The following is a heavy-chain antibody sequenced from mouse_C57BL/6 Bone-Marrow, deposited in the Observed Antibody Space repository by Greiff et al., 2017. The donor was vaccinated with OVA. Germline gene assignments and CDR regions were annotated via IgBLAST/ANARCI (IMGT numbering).Heavy chain of an antibody. J-gene: IGHJ1*03. Sequence: EVKLMESGGGLVKPGGSLKLSCAASGFTFSSYAMSWVRQTPEKRLEWVATISDGGSYTYYPDNVQGRFTISRDNAKNNLYLQMSHLKSEDTAMYYCALDRTFVWGTGTTVTVSS. CDR2: ISDGGSYT. V-gene: IGHV5-4*03. CDR3: ALDRTFV. CDR1: GFTFSSYA.